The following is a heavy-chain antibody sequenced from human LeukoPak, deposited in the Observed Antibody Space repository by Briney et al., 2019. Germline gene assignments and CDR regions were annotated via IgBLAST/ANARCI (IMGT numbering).Heavy chain of an antibody. J-gene: IGHJ4*02. CDR3: ARGLRVAVAGYYFDS. CDR2: VSASWKS. CDR1: GGSIGPFF. Sequence: PSETLSLTCTISGGSIGPFFWTWTRQSAGKGLECIGRVSASWKSYYNPSLKSRLTMSLDESKNQFSLRLNSVTAADTAVYYCARGLRVAVAGYYFDSWGQGILVTVPS. D-gene: IGHD6-19*01. V-gene: IGHV4-4*07.